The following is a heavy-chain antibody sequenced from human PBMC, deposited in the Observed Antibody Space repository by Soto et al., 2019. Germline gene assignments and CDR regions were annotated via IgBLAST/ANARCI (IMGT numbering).Heavy chain of an antibody. CDR1: GFTFSSYV. V-gene: IGHV3-30-3*01. Sequence: QVQLVESGGGVVQPGRSLRLSCAASGFTFSSYVMHWVRQTPGKGLEWVAFISHDGNNKYYADSVKGRFTISRDNSENKLYPQMDSLRAEDTAVYYCAREDEGGSECDLGYWGQGTLVTVSS. CDR3: AREDEGGSECDLGY. CDR2: ISHDGNNK. J-gene: IGHJ4*02. D-gene: IGHD1-26*01.